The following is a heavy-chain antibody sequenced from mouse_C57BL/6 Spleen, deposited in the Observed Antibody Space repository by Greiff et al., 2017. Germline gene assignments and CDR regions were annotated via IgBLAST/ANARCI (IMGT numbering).Heavy chain of an antibody. V-gene: IGHV3-1*01. CDR1: GYSITSGYD. D-gene: IGHD2-3*01. Sequence: VQLKESGPGMVKPSQSLSLTCTVTGYSITSGYDWHWIRHFPGNKLEWMGYISYSGSTNYNPSLKSRISITHDTSKNHFFLKLNSVTTEDTATYYCARENDGYYYYFDYWGQGTTLTVSS. CDR3: ARENDGYYYYFDY. J-gene: IGHJ2*01. CDR2: ISYSGST.